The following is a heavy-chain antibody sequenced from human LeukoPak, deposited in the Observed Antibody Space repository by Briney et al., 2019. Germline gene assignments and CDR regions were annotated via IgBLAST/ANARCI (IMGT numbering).Heavy chain of an antibody. CDR1: GGSISSFY. CDR3: AREGSMTARPFVSIDY. Sequence: SETLSLTCTVSGGSISSFYWSWIRQPAGKGLEWIGRIHTSGNTDYNPSLKSRVTMSVALKQTSVTAADTAVYYCAREGSMTARPFVSIDYWGQGTLVTVSS. D-gene: IGHD6-6*01. CDR2: IHTSGNT. J-gene: IGHJ4*02. V-gene: IGHV4-4*07.